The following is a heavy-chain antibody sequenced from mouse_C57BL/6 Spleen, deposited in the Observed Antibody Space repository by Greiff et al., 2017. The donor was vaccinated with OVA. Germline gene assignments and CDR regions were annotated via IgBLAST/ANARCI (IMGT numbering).Heavy chain of an antibody. D-gene: IGHD1-1*01. CDR2: INPSNGGT. V-gene: IGHV1-53*01. CDR1: GYTFTSYW. CDR3: AWEITTVVDYYAMDY. J-gene: IGHJ4*01. Sequence: QVQLKQPGTELVKPGASVKLSCKASGYTFTSYWMHWVKQRPGQGLEWIGNINPSNGGTNYNEKFKSKATLTVDKSSSTAYMQLSSLTSEDSAVYYCAWEITTVVDYYAMDYWGQGTSVTVSS.